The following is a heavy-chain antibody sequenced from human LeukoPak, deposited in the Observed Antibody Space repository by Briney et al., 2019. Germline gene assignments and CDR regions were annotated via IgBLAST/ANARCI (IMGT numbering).Heavy chain of an antibody. CDR1: GYTFTSNY. CDR2: IYPRDGST. Sequence: ASVKVSCKASGYTFTSNYIHWVRQAPGQGLEWMGMIYPRDGSTSYAEKFPCRVTVTRDTSTRTVHMELSGLSSEDTAVYYCARDQEGFDYWGQGTLVTVSS. J-gene: IGHJ4*02. CDR3: ARDQEGFDY. V-gene: IGHV1-46*01.